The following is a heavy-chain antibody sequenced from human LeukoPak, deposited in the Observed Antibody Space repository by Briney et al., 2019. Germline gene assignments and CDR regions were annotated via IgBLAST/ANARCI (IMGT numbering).Heavy chain of an antibody. J-gene: IGHJ6*02. CDR3: ARLPPYYDFWSCYYMGEEDYYYYGMDV. CDR1: GYTFTSYD. CDR2: MNPNSGNT. D-gene: IGHD3-3*01. Sequence: ASVKVSCKASGYTFTSYDINWVRQATGQGLEWMGWMNPNSGNTGYAQKFQGRVTMTRNTSISTAYMELSSLRSEDTAVYYCARLPPYYDFWSCYYMGEEDYYYYGMDVWGQGTTVTVSS. V-gene: IGHV1-8*01.